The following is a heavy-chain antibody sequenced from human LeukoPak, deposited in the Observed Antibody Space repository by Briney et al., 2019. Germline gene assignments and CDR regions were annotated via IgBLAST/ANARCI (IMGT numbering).Heavy chain of an antibody. CDR1: GFTFSSYE. Sequence: GGSLRLSCAASGFTFSSYEMNWVRQAPGKGLEWVSYISSSGSTIYYADSVKGRFTISRDNAKNSLYLQMNSLRAEDTAVYYCARVGGHYDILTGYYFRVDAFDIWGQGTMVTVSS. CDR3: ARVGGHYDILTGYYFRVDAFDI. CDR2: ISSSGSTI. J-gene: IGHJ3*02. D-gene: IGHD3-9*01. V-gene: IGHV3-48*03.